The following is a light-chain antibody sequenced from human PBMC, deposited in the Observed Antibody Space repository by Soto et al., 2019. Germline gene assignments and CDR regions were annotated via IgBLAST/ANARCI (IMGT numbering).Light chain of an antibody. J-gene: IGKJ4*01. CDR2: VAS. CDR1: QSVNSN. Sequence: EIVMTQSPVTLSVSPGDRATLSCRASQSVNSNLAWYQQKPGQTPKLLIYVASTRATGIPARFSGSGSGTEFTLTIRSLQFEEFAVYFCQQYNGLPLTFGGGTKVEFK. CDR3: QQYNGLPLT. V-gene: IGKV3-15*01.